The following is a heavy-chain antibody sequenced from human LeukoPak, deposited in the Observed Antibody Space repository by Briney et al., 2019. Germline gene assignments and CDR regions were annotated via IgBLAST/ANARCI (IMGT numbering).Heavy chain of an antibody. V-gene: IGHV1-18*01. J-gene: IGHJ4*02. CDR1: GYTFTSYG. Sequence: GASVKVSCKASGYTFTSYGISWVRQAPGQGLEWMGWISAYNGNTNYAQKLQGRVTMTTDTSTSTAYMELRSLRSDDTAVYYCARDETYYYDSSGYSGYYFDYWGQGTLVTVSS. D-gene: IGHD3-22*01. CDR3: ARDETYYYDSSGYSGYYFDY. CDR2: ISAYNGNT.